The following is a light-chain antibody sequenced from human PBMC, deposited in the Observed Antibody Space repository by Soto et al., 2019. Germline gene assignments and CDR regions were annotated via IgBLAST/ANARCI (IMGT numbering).Light chain of an antibody. J-gene: IGKJ1*01. CDR2: GAS. V-gene: IGKV3-20*01. Sequence: ETVLTQSPGTLSLSPGERATLSCRASQSVSSSYLAWYQQKPGQAPRLLIYGASRRATGIPDRFSGRGSGTDFTLTISRLEPEDVAVYYCQQYGSSPWTFGQGTKVEIK. CDR3: QQYGSSPWT. CDR1: QSVSSSY.